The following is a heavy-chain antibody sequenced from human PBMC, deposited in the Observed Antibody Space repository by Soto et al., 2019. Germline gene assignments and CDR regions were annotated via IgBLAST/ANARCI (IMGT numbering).Heavy chain of an antibody. CDR1: GGSITSGGYY. J-gene: IGHJ4*02. Sequence: QVQLQESGPGLVKPSQTLSLTCTVSGGSITSGGYYWSWIRQHPGKGLEWIGYIEHSGSTYHNPSFKSRVTISRDTSMNQLSLKSSFVTAADTAVYYCERAGDYGGNFDSWGQGTLVTVSS. CDR3: ERAGDYGGNFDS. CDR2: IEHSGST. D-gene: IGHD4-17*01. V-gene: IGHV4-31*03.